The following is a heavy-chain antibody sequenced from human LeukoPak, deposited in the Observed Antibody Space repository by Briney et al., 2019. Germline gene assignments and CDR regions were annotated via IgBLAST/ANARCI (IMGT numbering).Heavy chain of an antibody. CDR3: ARLTSGYCSSTSCYGEGHFDY. CDR1: GGSISSSSYY. Sequence: SETLSLTCTVSGGSISSSSYYWGWLRQPPGKGLEWIGSIYYSGSTYYNPSLKSRVTISVDTSKNQFSLKLSSVTAADTAVYYCARLTSGYCSSTSCYGEGHFDYWGQGTLVTVSS. CDR2: IYYSGST. D-gene: IGHD2-2*01. V-gene: IGHV4-39*01. J-gene: IGHJ4*02.